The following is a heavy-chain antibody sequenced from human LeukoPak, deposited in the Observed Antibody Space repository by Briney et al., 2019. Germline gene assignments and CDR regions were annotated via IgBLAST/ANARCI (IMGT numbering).Heavy chain of an antibody. CDR1: GVSISSGGYY. CDR3: ARHPPHWLGVHFDY. Sequence: IPSETLSLTCTVSGVSISSGGYYWSWIRQPPGKGLEWIGSIYYSGSTYYNPSLKSRVTISVDTSKNQFSLKLSSVTAADTAVYYCARHPPHWLGVHFDYWGQGTLVTVSS. CDR2: IYYSGST. V-gene: IGHV4-39*01. J-gene: IGHJ4*02. D-gene: IGHD3-9*01.